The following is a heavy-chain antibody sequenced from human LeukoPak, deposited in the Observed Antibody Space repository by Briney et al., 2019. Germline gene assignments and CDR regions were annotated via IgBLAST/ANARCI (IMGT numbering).Heavy chain of an antibody. CDR1: GVSITSSHHY. V-gene: IGHV4-39*01. D-gene: IGHD3-9*01. Sequence: SETLSLTCAVSGVSITSSHHYWGWIRQPPGKGLEWIVTIYSTGSTYYNPSLRTRLTISVDTSKNQFSLKLSSVTATDTAIYFCARVIRPTGYYSNPKSGAFDFWGQGTLVTVSS. CDR3: ARVIRPTGYYSNPKSGAFDF. CDR2: IYSTGST. J-gene: IGHJ4*02.